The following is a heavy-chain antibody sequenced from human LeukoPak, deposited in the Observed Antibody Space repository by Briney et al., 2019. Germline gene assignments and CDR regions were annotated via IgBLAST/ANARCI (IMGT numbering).Heavy chain of an antibody. CDR2: INPNSGGT. Sequence: ASVKVSCKASGYTFTGYYMHWVRQAPGQGLEWMGWINPNSGGTNYAQKFQGRVTMTRDTSITTAYMELSRLRSDDTAVYYCARDPNGPHTSTWSNWFDPWGQGTLVTVSP. V-gene: IGHV1-2*02. CDR1: GYTFTGYY. D-gene: IGHD6-13*01. CDR3: ARDPNGPHTSTWSNWFDP. J-gene: IGHJ5*02.